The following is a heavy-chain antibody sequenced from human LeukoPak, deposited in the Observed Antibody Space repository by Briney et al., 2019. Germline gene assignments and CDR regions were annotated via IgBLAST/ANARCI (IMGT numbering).Heavy chain of an antibody. Sequence: PGGSLRLSCAASGFTFTDVWMSWVRQTPGKGLDWVGRIISKSGGGTTDYAAPVKGRFTISRDDSKNMLYLQMNSLKAEDTAVYYCATHSNVWLLGNWGQGTLVTVSS. D-gene: IGHD6-19*01. CDR1: GFTFTDVW. J-gene: IGHJ4*02. V-gene: IGHV3-15*01. CDR2: IISKSGGGTT. CDR3: ATHSNVWLLGN.